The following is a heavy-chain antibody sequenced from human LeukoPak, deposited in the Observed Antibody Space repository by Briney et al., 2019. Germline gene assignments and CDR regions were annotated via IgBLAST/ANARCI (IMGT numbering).Heavy chain of an antibody. CDR1: GFTFSSYA. CDR3: ASGGWLLWGWFDP. J-gene: IGHJ5*02. V-gene: IGHV3-30*04. D-gene: IGHD3-3*01. Sequence: GGSLRLSCAASGFTFSSYAMHWVRQAPGKGLEWVAVISYDGSNKYYADSVKGRFTISRDSSKNTLYLQMNSLRAEDTAVYYCASGGWLLWGWFDPWGQGTLVTVSS. CDR2: ISYDGSNK.